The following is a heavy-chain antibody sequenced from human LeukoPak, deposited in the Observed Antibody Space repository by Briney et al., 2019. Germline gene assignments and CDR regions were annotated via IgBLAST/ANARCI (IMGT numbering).Heavy chain of an antibody. J-gene: IGHJ4*02. CDR2: ISYDGSNK. CDR3: AAENAVAEIDY. V-gene: IGHV3-30-3*01. CDR1: GFTFSSYA. Sequence: PGRSLRLSCAASGFTFSSYAMHWVRQAPGKGLEWVAVISYDGSNKYYADSVKGRFTISRDNSKNTLYLQINSLRAEDTAVYYCAAENAVAEIDYWGQGTLVTVSS. D-gene: IGHD6-19*01.